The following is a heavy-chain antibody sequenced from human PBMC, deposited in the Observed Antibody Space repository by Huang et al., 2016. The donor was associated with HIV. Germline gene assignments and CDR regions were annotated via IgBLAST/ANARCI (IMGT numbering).Heavy chain of an antibody. CDR1: GYRFSSYW. CDR3: ATPVSYGSYYDSGGFSV. J-gene: IGHJ4*02. CDR2: IDPADYDS. V-gene: IGHV5-51*01. D-gene: IGHD3-22*01. Sequence: EVQLVQSGAEVKKPGESLKISCKGSGYRFSSYWIAWVRQKPGKGLEWMGIIDPADYDSRYSPSFQGQVTISVDKSTATAHLHWSSLKASDSALYYCATPVSYGSYYDSGGFSVWGQGTLVTVSS.